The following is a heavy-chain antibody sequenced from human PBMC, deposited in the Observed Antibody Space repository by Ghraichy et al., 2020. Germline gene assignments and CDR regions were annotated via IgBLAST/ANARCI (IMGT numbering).Heavy chain of an antibody. CDR3: ARDLYADYTSY. Sequence: GGSLRLSCASSGFTFSSYTMSWVRQAPGKGLEWVSAIRNDGDVGGGDVTYYADSVKGRFTISRDNSKNTVYLQMNGLRAEDTAVYYCARDLYADYTSYWGQGTLVIVSS. J-gene: IGHJ4*02. CDR1: GFTFSSYT. D-gene: IGHD4-17*01. V-gene: IGHV3-23*01. CDR2: IRNDGDVGGGDVT.